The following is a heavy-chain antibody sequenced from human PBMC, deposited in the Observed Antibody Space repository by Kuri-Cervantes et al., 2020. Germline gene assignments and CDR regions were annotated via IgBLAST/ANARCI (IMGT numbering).Heavy chain of an antibody. CDR3: ARDWGQIVVVPAAMFSHSWFDP. D-gene: IGHD2-2*01. Sequence: GGSLRLSCKASGYTFTSYDINWVRQATGQGLEWMGWMNPNSGNTGYAQKFQGRVTMTRDTSISTAYMELSRLRSDDTAVYYCARDWGQIVVVPAAMFSHSWFDPWGQGTLVTVSS. CDR1: GYTFTSYD. J-gene: IGHJ5*02. V-gene: IGHV1-8*01. CDR2: MNPNSGNT.